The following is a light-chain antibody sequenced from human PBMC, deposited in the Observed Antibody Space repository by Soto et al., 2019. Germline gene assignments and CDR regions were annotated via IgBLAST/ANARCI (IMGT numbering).Light chain of an antibody. CDR3: SSYTTSSTQV. V-gene: IGLV2-14*01. CDR1: SSDVGYYNY. Sequence: QSALTQPVSVSGSPGQSITISCTGTSSDVGYYNYVSWYQHHPGKAPKLIIYEVSNRPSGVSNRFSGSKSGNTASLTISGLQAEDEADYYCSSYTTSSTQVFGGGTKVTVL. CDR2: EVS. J-gene: IGLJ2*01.